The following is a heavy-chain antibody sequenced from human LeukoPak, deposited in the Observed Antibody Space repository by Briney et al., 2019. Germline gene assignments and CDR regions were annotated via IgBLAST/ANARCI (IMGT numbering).Heavy chain of an antibody. D-gene: IGHD1-14*01. CDR1: GGSISSSSFY. CDR3: TRLNQGNRFDY. V-gene: IGHV4-39*01. CDR2: IYYSGNT. Sequence: PSETLSLTCTVSGGSISSSSFYWGWLRQPPGKGLEWIGSIYYSGNTYYNPSLKSRVTISVDTSKNQFSLKLSSVTAADTAVYYCTRLNQGNRFDYWGQGTLVTVSS. J-gene: IGHJ4*02.